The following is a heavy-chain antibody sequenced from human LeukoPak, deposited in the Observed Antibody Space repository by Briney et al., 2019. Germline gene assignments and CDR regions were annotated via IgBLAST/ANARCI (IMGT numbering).Heavy chain of an antibody. CDR2: INPSGGST. D-gene: IGHD3-10*01. CDR1: GYTFTSYY. CDR3: ARDRFEVYPYYYYGMDV. V-gene: IGHV1-46*01. J-gene: IGHJ6*02. Sequence: GASVKVSCKASGYTFTSYYMHWVRQAPGQGLEWMGIINPSGGSTSYAQKFQGRVTMTRDTSTSTVYMELSSLRSEDTAVYYCARDRFEVYPYYYYGMDVWGQGTTVTVSS.